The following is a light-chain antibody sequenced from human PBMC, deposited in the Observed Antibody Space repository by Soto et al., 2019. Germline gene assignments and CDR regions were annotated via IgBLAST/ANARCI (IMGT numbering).Light chain of an antibody. CDR1: QSISSY. Sequence: DIQMTQSPSSLSASVGDRVTITCRASQSISSYLNWYQQKPGKAPKLLIYAASSLQSGVPSRFSGXXXGXXFTLTISSLQPEDFATYYCQQSYSTPHTFGQGTKLEIK. CDR2: AAS. J-gene: IGKJ2*01. CDR3: QQSYSTPHT. V-gene: IGKV1-39*01.